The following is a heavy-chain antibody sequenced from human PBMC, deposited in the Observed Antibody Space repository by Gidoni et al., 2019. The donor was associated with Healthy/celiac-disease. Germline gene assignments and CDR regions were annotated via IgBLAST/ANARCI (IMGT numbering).Heavy chain of an antibody. CDR2: INHSGST. D-gene: IGHD3-16*02. Sequence: QVQLQQWGAGLLKPSETLSLTCAVYGGSFSGYYCSWIRQPPGKGLEWIGEINHSGSTNYNPSLKSRVTISVDTSKNQFSLKLSSVTAADTAVYYCARGYGGSYRLAWFDPWGQGTLVTVSS. CDR3: ARGYGGSYRLAWFDP. J-gene: IGHJ5*02. V-gene: IGHV4-34*01. CDR1: GGSFSGYY.